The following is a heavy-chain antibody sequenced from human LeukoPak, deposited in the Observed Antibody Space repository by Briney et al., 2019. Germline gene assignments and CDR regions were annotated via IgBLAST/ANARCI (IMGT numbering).Heavy chain of an antibody. CDR2: ISWNSGSI. CDR3: AKDRYSSSWYYFDY. D-gene: IGHD6-13*01. J-gene: IGHJ4*02. V-gene: IGHV3-9*01. CDR1: GFTFDDYA. Sequence: SLRLSCAASGFTFDDYAMHWVRQAPGKGLEWVSGISWNSGSIGYADSVKGRFTISRDNSKNTLYLQMNSLRAEDTAVYYCAKDRYSSSWYYFDYWGQGTLVTVSS.